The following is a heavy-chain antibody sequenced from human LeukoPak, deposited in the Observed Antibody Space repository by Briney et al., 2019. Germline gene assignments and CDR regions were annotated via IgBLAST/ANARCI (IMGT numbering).Heavy chain of an antibody. CDR1: GYTFTSYY. CDR3: AGDAVVVTAGLDW. CDR2: INPSGGST. V-gene: IGHV1-46*01. Sequence: ASVKVSCKASGYTFTSYYMHWVRQAPGQGLEWMGIINPSGGSTSYAQKFQGRVTMTRDTSTSTVYMELSSLRSEDTAVYYCAGDAVVVTAGLDWWGQGTLVTVSS. D-gene: IGHD2-21*02. J-gene: IGHJ4*02.